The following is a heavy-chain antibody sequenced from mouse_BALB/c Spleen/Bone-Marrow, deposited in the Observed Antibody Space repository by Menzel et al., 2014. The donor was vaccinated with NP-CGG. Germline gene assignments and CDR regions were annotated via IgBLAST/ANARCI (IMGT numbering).Heavy chain of an antibody. CDR3: VLRWFAY. D-gene: IGHD1-1*01. J-gene: IGHJ3*01. CDR1: GFTFSDYY. Sequence: EVQVVESGGGLVKPGGSLKLSCAASGFTFSDYYMYWVRLTPEKRLEWVATISDGGSYTYYPDSVKGRFTISRDNAKNNLYLQMSSLKSEDTAMYYCVLRWFAYWGQGTLVTVSA. CDR2: ISDGGSYT. V-gene: IGHV5-4*02.